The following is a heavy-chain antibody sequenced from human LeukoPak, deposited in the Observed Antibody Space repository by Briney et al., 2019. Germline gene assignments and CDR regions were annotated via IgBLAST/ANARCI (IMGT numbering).Heavy chain of an antibody. CDR3: ARPGGFSSWLRY. Sequence: SETLSLTCTVSGGSISSYYWSWIRQPPGKGLEWIGYIYYSGSTNYNPSLKSRVTISVDTSKNQFSLKLSSVTAADTAVYYCARPGGFSSWLRYWGQGTLVTVSS. CDR1: GGSISSYY. J-gene: IGHJ4*02. V-gene: IGHV4-59*12. D-gene: IGHD6-19*01. CDR2: IYYSGST.